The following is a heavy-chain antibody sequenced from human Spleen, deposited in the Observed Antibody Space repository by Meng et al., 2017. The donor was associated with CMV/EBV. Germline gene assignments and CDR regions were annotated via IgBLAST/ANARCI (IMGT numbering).Heavy chain of an antibody. Sequence: GGSLRLSCATSGFTFSSYVFSWVRQAPGKGMEWVSSINGIGTKTSSADSVKGRFTTSRDNSKRTLFLQMDSLRVEDTALYYCANQFGVADHPRGSDYWGRGTLVTVSS. J-gene: IGHJ4*02. CDR3: ANQFGVADHPRGSDY. D-gene: IGHD3-3*01. CDR1: GFTFSSYV. V-gene: IGHV3-23*01. CDR2: INGIGTKT.